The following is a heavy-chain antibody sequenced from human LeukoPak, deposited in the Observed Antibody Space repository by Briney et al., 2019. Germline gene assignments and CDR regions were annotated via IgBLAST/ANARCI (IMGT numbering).Heavy chain of an antibody. Sequence: ASVKVSCKASGYTFTGYYMHWVRQAPGQGLEWMGWINPNSGGTNYAQKFQGRVTMTRDTSISTAYMELSSLRSEDTAVYYCARGGYYDSSGYYYGWGQGTLVTVSS. J-gene: IGHJ4*02. V-gene: IGHV1-2*02. CDR1: GYTFTGYY. CDR2: INPNSGGT. D-gene: IGHD3-22*01. CDR3: ARGGYYDSSGYYYG.